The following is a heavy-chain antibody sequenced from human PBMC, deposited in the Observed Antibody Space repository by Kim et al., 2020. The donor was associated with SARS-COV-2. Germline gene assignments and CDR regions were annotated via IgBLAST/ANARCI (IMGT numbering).Heavy chain of an antibody. J-gene: IGHJ5*02. CDR3: ARGYCSTPSCFTWGNWFDP. V-gene: IGHV4-30-2*05. Sequence: KSRVTMSMDTSKSQFSLKLSSVTAADTAVYYCARGYCSTPSCFTWGNWFDPWGQGTLVTVSS. D-gene: IGHD2-2*02.